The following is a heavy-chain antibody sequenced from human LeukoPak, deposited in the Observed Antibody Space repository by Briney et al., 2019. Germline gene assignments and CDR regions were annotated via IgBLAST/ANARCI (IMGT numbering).Heavy chain of an antibody. J-gene: IGHJ5*02. V-gene: IGHV4-34*01. CDR3: ARESSGYSYETNWFDP. CDR1: GGTFSNYS. D-gene: IGHD5-18*01. Sequence: SETLSLTCAVYGGTFSNYSWSWVRQPPGKGLEWIGAINDSGSTNYNPPLKSRVTITVDTSKNQFSLKLSCVTAADTAVYYCARESSGYSYETNWFDPWGQGTLVTVSS. CDR2: INDSGST.